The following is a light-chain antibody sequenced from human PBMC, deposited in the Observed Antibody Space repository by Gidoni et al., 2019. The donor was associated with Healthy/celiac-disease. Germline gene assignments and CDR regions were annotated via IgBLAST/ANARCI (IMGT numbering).Light chain of an antibody. CDR1: QSISSY. CDR3: QQSYSTPIT. Sequence: DIQMTQSPSSLSASVGDRVTITCRASQSISSYLNWYQQKPGKAPKLLIYAASSLQSGVPSRFSGSGSGTDSTLTISSLQPEDFATYYCQQSYSTPITFGHGTRLEIK. V-gene: IGKV1-39*01. CDR2: AAS. J-gene: IGKJ5*01.